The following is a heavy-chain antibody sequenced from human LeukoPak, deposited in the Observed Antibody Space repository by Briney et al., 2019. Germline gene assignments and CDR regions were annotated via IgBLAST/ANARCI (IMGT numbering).Heavy chain of an antibody. Sequence: NPGGSLRLSCAASGFTFSSYSMNWVRQAPGKGLEWVSSISSSSSYIHYADSVKGRFTISRDNAKDSLYLQMNSLRAEDTAVYYSARVDVQYYYDSSGYQFDPWGQGTLVTVSS. CDR2: ISSSSSYI. CDR3: ARVDVQYYYDSSGYQFDP. D-gene: IGHD3-22*01. V-gene: IGHV3-21*01. CDR1: GFTFSSYS. J-gene: IGHJ5*02.